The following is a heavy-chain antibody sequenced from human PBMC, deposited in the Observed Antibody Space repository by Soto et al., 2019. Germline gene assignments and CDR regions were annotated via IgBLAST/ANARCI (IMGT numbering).Heavy chain of an antibody. D-gene: IGHD6-19*01. Sequence: ASVKVSCKASGGTFSSYTISWVRQAPGQGLEWMGRIIPILGIANYAQKFQGRVTITADKSTSTAYMELSSLRSEDTAVYYCAREPGIAVAGRGYAFDIWGQGTMVTVSS. CDR3: AREPGIAVAGRGYAFDI. J-gene: IGHJ3*02. CDR1: GGTFSSYT. V-gene: IGHV1-69*04. CDR2: IIPILGIA.